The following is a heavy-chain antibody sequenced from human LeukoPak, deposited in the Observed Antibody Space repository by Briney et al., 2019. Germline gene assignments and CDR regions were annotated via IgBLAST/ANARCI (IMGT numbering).Heavy chain of an antibody. V-gene: IGHV1-2*02. CDR1: GYTFTSYY. J-gene: IGHJ3*02. CDR3: ARGPRITIFGVVMANDAFDI. D-gene: IGHD3-3*01. Sequence: SVKVSCKASGYTFTSYYMHWVRQAPGQGLEWMGWINPKSGGTVYAQKFQGRVTMTRDTSSSTAYMELSRLRFDDTVVYYCARGPRITIFGVVMANDAFDIWGQGTMVTVSS. CDR2: INPKSGGT.